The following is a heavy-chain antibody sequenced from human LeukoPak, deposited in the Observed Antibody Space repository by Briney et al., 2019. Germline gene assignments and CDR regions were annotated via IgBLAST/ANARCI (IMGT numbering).Heavy chain of an antibody. Sequence: GGSLRLSRAASGFTFSDYYMSWIRQAPGKGLEWVSYIGSSSSYTDYADSVKGRFTISRDNAKNSLYLQMNSLRAEDTAVYYCARSRLNWFDPWSQGTLVTVSS. J-gene: IGHJ5*02. V-gene: IGHV3-11*03. CDR2: IGSSSSYT. CDR1: GFTFSDYY. D-gene: IGHD5-12*01. CDR3: ARSRLNWFDP.